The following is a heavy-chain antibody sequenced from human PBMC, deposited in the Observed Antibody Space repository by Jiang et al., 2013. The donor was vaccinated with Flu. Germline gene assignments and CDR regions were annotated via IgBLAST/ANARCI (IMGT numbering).Heavy chain of an antibody. D-gene: IGHD3-3*02. Sequence: GLVKPSETLSLTCTVSGGSISSSSYYWGWIRQPPGKGLEWIGSIYYSGSTYYNPSLKSRVTISVDTSKNQFSLKLSSVTAADTAVYYCYCLRVSTPNYYYYYGMDVWGQGTTVTVSS. J-gene: IGHJ6*02. CDR3: YCLRVSTPNYYYYYGMDV. CDR2: IYYSGST. V-gene: IGHV4-39*01. CDR1: GGSISSSSYY.